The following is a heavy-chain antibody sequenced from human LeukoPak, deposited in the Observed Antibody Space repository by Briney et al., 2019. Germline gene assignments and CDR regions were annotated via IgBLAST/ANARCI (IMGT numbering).Heavy chain of an antibody. J-gene: IGHJ6*04. CDR3: ARDDGDV. V-gene: IGHV3-7*01. Sequence: GGSLRLSCEASGFTLSSYWMKWVRQAPGKGLERVATVSEDGSGKYFVESVKDRFTISRDSAKNSLYLEMDSLTVEDTAVYFCARDDGDVWGKGTTVAVSS. CDR1: GFTLSSYW. CDR2: VSEDGSGK.